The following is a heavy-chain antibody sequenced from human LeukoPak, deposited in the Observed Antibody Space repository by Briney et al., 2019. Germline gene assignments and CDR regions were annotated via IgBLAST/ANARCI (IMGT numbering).Heavy chain of an antibody. J-gene: IGHJ3*02. CDR1: GFTFDDYA. D-gene: IGHD1-26*01. Sequence: GGSLRLSCAASGFTFDDYAMHWVRQAPGKGLEWVSGISWNSGSIGYADSVEGRFTISRDNAKNSLYLQMNSLRAEDTALYYCAKAPYYNMDDAFDIWGQGTMVTVSS. V-gene: IGHV3-9*01. CDR2: ISWNSGSI. CDR3: AKAPYYNMDDAFDI.